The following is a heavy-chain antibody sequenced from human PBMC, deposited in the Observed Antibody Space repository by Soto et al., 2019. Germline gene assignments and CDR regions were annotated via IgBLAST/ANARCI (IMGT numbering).Heavy chain of an antibody. V-gene: IGHV3-30*18. D-gene: IGHD3-16*02. J-gene: IGHJ4*02. Sequence: SLRLSCAASGFTFSSHGMHWVRQPPGKGLEWVAVISYDGSNKYYADSVKGRFTISRDNSKNTLYLQMNSLRAEDTAVYYCAKTLFYDYIWGSYPNGLDYWGQGTLVTVSS. CDR1: GFTFSSHG. CDR3: AKTLFYDYIWGSYPNGLDY. CDR2: ISYDGSNK.